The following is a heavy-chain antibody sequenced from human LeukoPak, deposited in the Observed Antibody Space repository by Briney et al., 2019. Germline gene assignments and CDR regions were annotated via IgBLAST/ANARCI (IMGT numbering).Heavy chain of an antibody. D-gene: IGHD3-3*01. CDR3: AKLHDFWSGYPSSRTEGNY. CDR2: IGSSGGGI. Sequence: GGSLRLSCAASGFTFSTYTMYWVRHPPGKRLEWVSIIGSSGGGIHYADSVKGRFTISRDNSKNALYLQMNSLRAEDTAVYYCAKLHDFWSGYPSSRTEGNYWGQGTLVTVSS. V-gene: IGHV3-23*01. J-gene: IGHJ4*02. CDR1: GFTFSTYT.